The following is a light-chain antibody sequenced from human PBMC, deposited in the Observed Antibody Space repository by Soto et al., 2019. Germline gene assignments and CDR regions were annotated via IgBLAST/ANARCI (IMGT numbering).Light chain of an antibody. CDR2: DVA. V-gene: IGLV2-11*01. Sequence: QSVLTQPRSVSGSPGQSVTISCTGTGNDVGAYNYVSWYQQHPGRPPKLMIYDVARWPSGVPDRFSGSKSGNTASLTISGLHTENEAEYFCGSHAGGDTYLFGTGTKVTVL. CDR3: GSHAGGDTYL. J-gene: IGLJ1*01. CDR1: GNDVGAYNY.